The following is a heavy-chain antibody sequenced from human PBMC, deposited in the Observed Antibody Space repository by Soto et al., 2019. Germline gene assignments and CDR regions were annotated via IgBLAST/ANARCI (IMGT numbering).Heavy chain of an antibody. Sequence: ASVKVSCKASGYTFTSYYMHWVRQAPGQGLEWMGIINPSGGSTSYAQKFQGRVTMTRDTSTSTVYMELSSLRSEDTAVYYCARDRGNIVLVPAAMELGEFDPWGQGTLVTV. CDR1: GYTFTSYY. J-gene: IGHJ5*02. CDR2: INPSGGST. V-gene: IGHV1-46*01. D-gene: IGHD2-2*01. CDR3: ARDRGNIVLVPAAMELGEFDP.